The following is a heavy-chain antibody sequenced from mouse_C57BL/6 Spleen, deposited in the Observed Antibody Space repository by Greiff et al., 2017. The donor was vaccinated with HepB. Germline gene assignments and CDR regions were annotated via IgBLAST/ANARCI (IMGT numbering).Heavy chain of an antibody. CDR3: TREGDWYFDV. CDR2: IDPETGGT. CDR1: GYTFTDYE. V-gene: IGHV1-15*01. J-gene: IGHJ1*03. Sequence: QVQLKQPGAELVRPGASVTLSCKASGYTFTDYEMHWVKQTPVHGLEWIGAIDPETGGTAYNQKFKGKAILTADKSSSTAYMELRSLTSEDSAVYYCTREGDWYFDVWGTGTTVTVSS.